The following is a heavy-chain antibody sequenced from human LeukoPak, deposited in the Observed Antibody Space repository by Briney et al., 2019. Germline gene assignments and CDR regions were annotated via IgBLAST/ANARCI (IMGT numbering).Heavy chain of an antibody. CDR2: IYSGGST. J-gene: IGHJ4*02. CDR3: ARERVTGDFDY. V-gene: IGHV3-66*02. D-gene: IGHD7-27*01. Sequence: GGSQRLCCAASGFTVSSNYMSWVRQAPGKGLERVSVIYSGGSTYYADSVKGRFTISRDNSKNTLYLQMTSLRAEDMAVYYCARERVTGDFDYWGQGTLVTVSS. CDR1: GFTVSSNY.